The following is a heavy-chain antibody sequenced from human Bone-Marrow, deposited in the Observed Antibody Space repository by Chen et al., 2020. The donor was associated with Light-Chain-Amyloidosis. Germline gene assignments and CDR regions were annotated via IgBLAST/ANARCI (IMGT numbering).Heavy chain of an antibody. CDR2: IYPDDSDA. D-gene: IGHD5-12*01. CDR1: GYTVPNYW. Sequence: EVQLEQSGPEVKKPGESLKISCKGSGYTVPNYWIGWVRQMPGKGLEWMGVIYPDDSDARYSPSFEGQVTISAAKSITTAYLQWRSLKASDTAMYYCARRRDGYNFDYWGQGTLVTVSS. J-gene: IGHJ4*02. CDR3: ARRRDGYNFDY. V-gene: IGHV5-51*01.